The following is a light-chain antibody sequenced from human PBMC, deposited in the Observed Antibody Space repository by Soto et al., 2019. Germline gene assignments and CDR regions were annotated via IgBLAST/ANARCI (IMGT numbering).Light chain of an antibody. V-gene: IGLV2-11*01. CDR2: DVI. Sequence: QSALTQPRSVSGSPGQSVTISCTGTSSDVGGYNYVSWYQQHPGKVPKLMIYDVIKRPSGVPDRFSGSKSGNTASLTISGLQAEDEADYYCCSYAGSYSFVFGTGTKVTVL. CDR1: SSDVGGYNY. J-gene: IGLJ1*01. CDR3: CSYAGSYSFV.